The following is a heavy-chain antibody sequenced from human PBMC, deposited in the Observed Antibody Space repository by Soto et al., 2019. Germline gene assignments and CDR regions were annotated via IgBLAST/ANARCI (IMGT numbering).Heavy chain of an antibody. Sequence: QVQLVESGGGVVQPGRSLRLSCAASGFTFSSYAMHWVRQAPGKGLEWAAVISYDGSDKNYADSVRGRFTISRDNSKNTLFLQMNSLRAEDTALYYCARGGGFCGADCYKGGIDYWGQGALVTVSS. V-gene: IGHV3-30-3*01. J-gene: IGHJ4*02. D-gene: IGHD2-21*02. CDR1: GFTFSSYA. CDR3: ARGGGFCGADCYKGGIDY. CDR2: ISYDGSDK.